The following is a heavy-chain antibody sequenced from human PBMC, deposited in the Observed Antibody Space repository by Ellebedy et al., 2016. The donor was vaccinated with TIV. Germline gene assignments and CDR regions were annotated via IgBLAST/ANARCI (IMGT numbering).Heavy chain of an antibody. CDR1: GFTFSDHA. V-gene: IGHV3-30-3*01. CDR2: ISYTGGSQ. D-gene: IGHD2-2*01. CDR3: ARAGGRHSTGSGFY. J-gene: IGHJ4*02. Sequence: GESLKISCAVSGFTFSDHAMHWVRQAPGKGLEWVGTISYTGGSQNYADSVKGRFTISRDNAKNSLYLQMSNLRAEDTAVFYCARAGGRHSTGSGFYWGQGTRVTVST.